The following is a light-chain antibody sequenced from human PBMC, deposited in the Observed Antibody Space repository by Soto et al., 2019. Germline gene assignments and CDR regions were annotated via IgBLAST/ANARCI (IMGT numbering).Light chain of an antibody. CDR3: QQYRKWPIT. Sequence: EMLMTQSPAILSVSPGESATLSCRASQSVNSNYLAWYQQHPGQPPRLLIYGISTRATGIPARFSGSGAGTEFSLTISSLQSEDFAVYYCQQYRKWPITFGQGTRLEIK. J-gene: IGKJ5*01. V-gene: IGKV3-15*01. CDR2: GIS. CDR1: QSVNSN.